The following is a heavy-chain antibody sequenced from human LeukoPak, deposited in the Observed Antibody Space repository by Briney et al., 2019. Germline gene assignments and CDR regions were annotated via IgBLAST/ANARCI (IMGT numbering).Heavy chain of an antibody. CDR2: IYYSGNS. Sequence: SETLSLTCTVSGGSISSYYWSWIRQPPGKGLQWIGYIYYSGNSNYNPSLKSRVTISIDTPKNQFSLKLTSVTAADTAVYCCAGDSYGTDSWGQGTLVTVSS. CDR1: GGSISSYY. V-gene: IGHV4-59*01. J-gene: IGHJ5*01. CDR3: AGDSYGTDS. D-gene: IGHD5-18*01.